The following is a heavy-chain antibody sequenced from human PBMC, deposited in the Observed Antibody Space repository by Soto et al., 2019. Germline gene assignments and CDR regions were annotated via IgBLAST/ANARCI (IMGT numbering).Heavy chain of an antibody. CDR2: INHSGST. Sequence: SETLSLTCAVYGGSFSGYYWSWIRQPPGKGLEWIGEINHSGSTNYNPSLKSRVTISVDTSKNQFSLKLSSVTAADTAVYYCARWVRLSMVRGLRYYYYGMAVWGQGTTVTVSS. D-gene: IGHD3-10*01. CDR1: GGSFSGYY. V-gene: IGHV4-34*01. CDR3: ARWVRLSMVRGLRYYYYGMAV. J-gene: IGHJ6*02.